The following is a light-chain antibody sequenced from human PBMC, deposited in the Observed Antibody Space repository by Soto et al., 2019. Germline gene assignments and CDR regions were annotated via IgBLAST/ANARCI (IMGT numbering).Light chain of an antibody. J-gene: IGLJ3*02. CDR3: QSYDNSLSASL. CDR2: GNT. V-gene: IGLV1-40*01. CDR1: ASNIGANYD. Sequence: QSVLTQPPSVSGAPGQRVTISCTGGASNIGANYDVHWYQHLPGTAPKLLIYGNTNRPSGVPDRFSGSKSGTSASLAITGLQAEDEADYYCQSYDNSLSASLFGGGTKLTVL.